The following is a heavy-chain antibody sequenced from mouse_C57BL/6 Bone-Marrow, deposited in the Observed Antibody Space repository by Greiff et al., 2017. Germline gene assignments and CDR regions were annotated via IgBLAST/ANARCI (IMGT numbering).Heavy chain of an antibody. J-gene: IGHJ4*01. CDR1: GYTFTSYW. CDR2: IYPSDSET. CDR3: ARFRGYAMDY. Sequence: VQLQQPEAELVRPGSSVKLSCKASGYTFTSYWMDWVKQRPGQGLEWIGNIYPSDSETHYNQKFKDKATLTVDKSSSTAYMQLSSLTSEDSAVYYCARFRGYAMDYWGQGTSVTVSS. V-gene: IGHV1-61*01.